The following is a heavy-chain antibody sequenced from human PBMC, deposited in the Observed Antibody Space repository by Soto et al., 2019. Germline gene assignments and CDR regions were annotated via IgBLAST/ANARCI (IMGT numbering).Heavy chain of an antibody. CDR1: GFTFSSYS. D-gene: IGHD2-15*01. CDR2: ISSSSSYI. J-gene: IGHJ3*02. Sequence: GGSLRLSCAASGFTFSSYSMNWVRQAPGKGLEWVSSISSSSSYIYYADSVKGRFTISRDNAKNSLYLQMNSLRAEDTAVYYCAREVACSGGSCDRPLDDTFDIWGQGTMVT. V-gene: IGHV3-21*01. CDR3: AREVACSGGSCDRPLDDTFDI.